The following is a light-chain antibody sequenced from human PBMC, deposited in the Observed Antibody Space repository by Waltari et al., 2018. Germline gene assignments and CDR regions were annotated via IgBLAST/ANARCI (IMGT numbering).Light chain of an antibody. CDR2: SDD. Sequence: QSVLTQPPSVSEAPRQRVTISCSGSYSNIGTHGVNWYQLVPGKTPRLVIYSDDLVPSGVSGRVSGSRAGPSASLAIRGLQPEDEAEYFCEAWDDSLDGWVFGGGTKLTVL. V-gene: IGLV1-36*01. J-gene: IGLJ3*02. CDR1: YSNIGTHG. CDR3: EAWDDSLDGWV.